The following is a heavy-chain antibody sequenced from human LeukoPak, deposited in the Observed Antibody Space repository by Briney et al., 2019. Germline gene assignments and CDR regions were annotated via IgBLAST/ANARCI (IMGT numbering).Heavy chain of an antibody. CDR1: GFTFSNAW. Sequence: GGSLRLSCAASGFTFSNAWMSWVRQAPGKGLEWVGRIKSKTDGGTTDYAAPVKGRFTISRDDSKNTLYLQMNSLKTEDTAVYYCTTDLGEQQLKYYMDVWGKGTTVTVSS. J-gene: IGHJ6*03. CDR2: IKSKTDGGTT. V-gene: IGHV3-15*01. CDR3: TTDLGEQQLKYYMDV. D-gene: IGHD6-13*01.